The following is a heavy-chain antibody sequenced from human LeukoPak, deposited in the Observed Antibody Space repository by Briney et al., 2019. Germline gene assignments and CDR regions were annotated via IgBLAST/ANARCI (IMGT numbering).Heavy chain of an antibody. CDR1: GYTFTSYD. V-gene: IGHV1-8*01. CDR2: MNPNSGNT. J-gene: IGHJ4*02. Sequence: ASVKVSCKASGYTFTSYDINWVRQATGQGLGWMGWMNPNSGNTGYAQKFQGRVTMTRSASINTAYTELSSLTSDDTAVYYCARSSVGARRRIDYWGQGTLVTVSS. D-gene: IGHD1-26*01. CDR3: ARSSVGARRRIDY.